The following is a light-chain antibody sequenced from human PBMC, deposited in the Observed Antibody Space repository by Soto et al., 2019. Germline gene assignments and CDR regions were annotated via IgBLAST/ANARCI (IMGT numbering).Light chain of an antibody. J-gene: IGLJ3*02. CDR2: STT. V-gene: IGLV7-43*01. CDR3: VLYFGGAHPWV. CDR1: TGAVTSGYY. Sequence: QAVVTQEPSLTVSPGGTVTLTCASSTGAVTSGYYANWFQQKPGQAPRTLIYSTTNRHSWTPARFSGSLLGGKAALTLSGVQREDAGEYHCVLYFGGAHPWVFGGGTKLTVL.